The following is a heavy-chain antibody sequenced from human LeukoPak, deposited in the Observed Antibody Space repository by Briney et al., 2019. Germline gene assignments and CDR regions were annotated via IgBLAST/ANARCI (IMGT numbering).Heavy chain of an antibody. J-gene: IGHJ3*02. D-gene: IGHD6-13*01. CDR2: ISGSGGST. CDR1: GFTFSSYA. Sequence: GGSLRLSCAASGFTFSSYAMSWVRQAPGKGLEWVSAISGSGGSTYYADSVKGRFTISRDNAKNSLYLQMNSLRAEDTAVYNCAREAPYSSSWYMDAFDIWGQGTMVTVSS. CDR3: AREAPYSSSWYMDAFDI. V-gene: IGHV3-23*01.